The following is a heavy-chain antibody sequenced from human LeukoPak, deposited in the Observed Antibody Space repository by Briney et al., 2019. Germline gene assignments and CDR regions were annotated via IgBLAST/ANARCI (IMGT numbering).Heavy chain of an antibody. CDR3: ARDMLAYCGGDCHREIDY. Sequence: WASVKVSCKASGYTFTGYYMHWVRQAPGQGLEWMGWINPNSGGTNYAQKFQGRVTMTRDTSISTAYMELSRLRSDDTAVYYCARDMLAYCGGDCHREIDYWGQGTLVTVSS. CDR1: GYTFTGYY. D-gene: IGHD2-21*02. CDR2: INPNSGGT. V-gene: IGHV1-2*02. J-gene: IGHJ4*02.